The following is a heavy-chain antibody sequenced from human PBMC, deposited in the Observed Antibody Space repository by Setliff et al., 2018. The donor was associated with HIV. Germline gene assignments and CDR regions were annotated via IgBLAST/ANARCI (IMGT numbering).Heavy chain of an antibody. CDR1: GGTFRSNA. Sequence: SVKVSCKASGGTFRSNAISWVRQAPGQGLEWMGGIIPLFGTANYAQKFQGRVTITADKSTSTAYLELNSLRSEDSAIYYCEREIQIAVAAVGWFDPWGQGTLVTVSS. V-gene: IGHV1-69*06. CDR2: IIPLFGTA. J-gene: IGHJ5*02. D-gene: IGHD6-13*01. CDR3: EREIQIAVAAVGWFDP.